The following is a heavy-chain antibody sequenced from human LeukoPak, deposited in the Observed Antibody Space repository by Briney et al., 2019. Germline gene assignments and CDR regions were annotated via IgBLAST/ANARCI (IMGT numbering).Heavy chain of an antibody. Sequence: SETLSLTCTVAGGSISSYYWSWIRQPPGKGLECIGYIYYSGGANYNPSHKSRVTILVDTSKNQFSLTLSLVTAEYTAVYYCARVGFREPAFDYWGQGTLVTVSS. CDR1: GGSISSYY. J-gene: IGHJ4*02. CDR2: IYYSGGA. D-gene: IGHD3-10*01. V-gene: IGHV4-59*01. CDR3: ARVGFREPAFDY.